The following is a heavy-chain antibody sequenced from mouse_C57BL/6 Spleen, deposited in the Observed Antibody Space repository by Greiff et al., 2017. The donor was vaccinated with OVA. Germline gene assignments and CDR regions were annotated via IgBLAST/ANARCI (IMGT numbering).Heavy chain of an antibody. V-gene: IGHV1-26*01. D-gene: IGHD3-3*01. CDR2: INPNNGGT. Sequence: VQLQQSGPELVKPGASVKISCKASGYTFTDYYMNWVKQSHGKSLEWIGDINPNNGGTSYNQKFKGKATLTVDKSSSTAYMELRSLTSEDSAVYYCARGGDGGYWGQGTTLTVSS. J-gene: IGHJ2*01. CDR3: ARGGDGGY. CDR1: GYTFTDYY.